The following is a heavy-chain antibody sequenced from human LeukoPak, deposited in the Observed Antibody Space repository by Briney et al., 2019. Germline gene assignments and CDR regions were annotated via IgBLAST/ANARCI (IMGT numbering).Heavy chain of an antibody. D-gene: IGHD3-22*01. J-gene: IGHJ4*02. Sequence: GGSLRLSCAASGLTFSIYGMSWVRQAPGKGLEWVSAISGSGGSTYYADSVKGRFTISRDIPKNTLYLQMNSLRAEDTAVYYCAKDRRVVVSSFDYWGQGTLVTVSS. CDR3: AKDRRVVVSSFDY. V-gene: IGHV3-23*01. CDR2: ISGSGGST. CDR1: GLTFSIYG.